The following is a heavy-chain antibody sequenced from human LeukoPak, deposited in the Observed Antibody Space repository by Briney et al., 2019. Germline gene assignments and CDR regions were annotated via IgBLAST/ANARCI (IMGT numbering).Heavy chain of an antibody. Sequence: SETLSLTCSVSGGSISSYHWSWIRQPAGKGLEWIGRIYTSGSTNYNPSLKSRVTMSVDTSKNQFSLKLSSVTAADTAVYYCARGRSGNVVVPAATHYYYYMDVWGKGTTVTVSS. V-gene: IGHV4-4*07. D-gene: IGHD2-2*01. CDR2: IYTSGST. J-gene: IGHJ6*03. CDR1: GGSISSYH. CDR3: ARGRSGNVVVPAATHYYYYMDV.